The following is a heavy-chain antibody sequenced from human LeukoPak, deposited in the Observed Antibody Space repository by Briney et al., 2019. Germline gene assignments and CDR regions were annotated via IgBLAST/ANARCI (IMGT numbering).Heavy chain of an antibody. CDR3: AREVVVIAIHDY. J-gene: IGHJ4*02. Sequence: GGSLRLSCVASGFTFSIYAMSWVRQAPGKGLEWVSGISGSGGSTHYADSVQGRFTVSRDNSKNTLYLQMINLRAEDTAVYYCAREVVVIAIHDYWGQGTLVTVSS. D-gene: IGHD2-21*01. V-gene: IGHV3-23*01. CDR2: ISGSGGST. CDR1: GFTFSIYA.